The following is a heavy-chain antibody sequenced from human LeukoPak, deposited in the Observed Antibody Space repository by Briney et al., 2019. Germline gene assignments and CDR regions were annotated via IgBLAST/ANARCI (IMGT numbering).Heavy chain of an antibody. CDR2: ISSSSSTI. CDR3: ARGVTSIDY. Sequence: PGGSLRLSCAASGFTFSSYGMNWVRQAPGKGLEWVSYISSSSSTIYYADSVKGRFTISRDNAKNSLYLQMNSLRAEDTAVYYCARGVTSIDYWGQGTLVTVSS. D-gene: IGHD4-17*01. J-gene: IGHJ4*02. CDR1: GFTFSSYG. V-gene: IGHV3-48*01.